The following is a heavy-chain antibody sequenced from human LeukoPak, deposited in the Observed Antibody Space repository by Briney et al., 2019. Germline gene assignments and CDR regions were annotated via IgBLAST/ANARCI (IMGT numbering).Heavy chain of an antibody. D-gene: IGHD6-19*01. CDR2: ISYDGSNK. V-gene: IGHV3-30*04. CDR3: AKVGWSPIA. J-gene: IGHJ4*02. Sequence: PGGSLRLSCAASGFTFSSYAMHWVRQAPGKGLEWVAVISYDGSNKYYADSVKGRFTISRDNSKNTLYLQMNSLRAEDTAVYYCAKVGWSPIAWGQGTLVTASS. CDR1: GFTFSSYA.